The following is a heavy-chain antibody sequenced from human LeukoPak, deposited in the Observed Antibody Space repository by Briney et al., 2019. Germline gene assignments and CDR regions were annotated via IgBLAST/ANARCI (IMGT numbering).Heavy chain of an antibody. CDR2: ISAYNGNT. CDR1: GYTFTSYG. J-gene: IGHJ4*02. D-gene: IGHD1-26*01. V-gene: IGHV1-18*01. Sequence: ASVKVSCKASGYTFTSYGISWVRQAPGQGLEWMGWISAYNGNTNYAQKLQGRVTMTTDTSTSTAYMELRSLRSDDTALYYCAKGDWSSVGATTVPFDYWGQGTLVTVSS. CDR3: AKGDWSSVGATTVPFDY.